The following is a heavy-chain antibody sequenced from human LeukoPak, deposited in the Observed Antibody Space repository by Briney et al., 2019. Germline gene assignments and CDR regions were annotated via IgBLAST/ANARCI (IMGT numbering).Heavy chain of an antibody. J-gene: IGHJ2*01. CDR1: GGSISSYY. CDR3: ARAGSCWFIDL. D-gene: IGHD3-10*01. V-gene: IGHV4-59*01. Sequence: PSETLSLTCTVSGGSISSYYWSWIRQPPGKGLEWIGYIYYSGTTSYNPSLKSRATILVDTSKNQFSLKLSSVTAADTAVYYCARAGSCWFIDLWGRGTLVTVSS. CDR2: IYYSGTT.